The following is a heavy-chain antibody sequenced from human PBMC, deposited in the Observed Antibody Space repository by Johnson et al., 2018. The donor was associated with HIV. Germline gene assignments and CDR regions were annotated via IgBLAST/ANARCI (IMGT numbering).Heavy chain of an antibody. J-gene: IGHJ3*02. Sequence: EVQLVESGGGLVQPGGSLRLSCAAPGFTFSSYWMSWVRQSPGKGLEWVANIKQDGSEKYYVDSVKGRFTISRDNAKNSLYLQMNSLRAEDTAVYYCAKDCVGVWWSRAFDIWGQETMVTVSS. V-gene: IGHV3-7*05. CDR2: IKQDGSEK. CDR3: AKDCVGVWWSRAFDI. CDR1: GFTFSSYW. D-gene: IGHD2-21*01.